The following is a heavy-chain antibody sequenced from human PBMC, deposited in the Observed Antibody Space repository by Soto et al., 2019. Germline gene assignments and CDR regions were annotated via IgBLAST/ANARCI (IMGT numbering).Heavy chain of an antibody. V-gene: IGHV1-8*01. CDR3: ARGRASGSYYLLDY. CDR2: INPNSGNI. CDR1: GDTFTTYD. D-gene: IGHD3-10*01. Sequence: ASVKVPCKAFGDTFTTYDINWGRQAIGHGLEWMGWINPNSGNIGYAQRFQGRVTMTRDTAIRTAYMEVSSLRSDDTAVYYCARGRASGSYYLLDYWGQGTLVTVSS. J-gene: IGHJ4*02.